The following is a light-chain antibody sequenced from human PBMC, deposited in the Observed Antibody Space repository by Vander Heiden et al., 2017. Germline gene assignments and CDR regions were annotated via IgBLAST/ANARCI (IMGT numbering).Light chain of an antibody. V-gene: IGLV1-40*01. Sequence: QSVLTQPPSVSGAPGQRVTISCTGSSSNIGAGYDVHWYQQLPATALKLLIYGNSNRPSGVPDRFSGSKSGTSASLTIAGRKAEDDEDYYCQAYDSSQRVFGGGTKLTVL. J-gene: IGLJ3*02. CDR3: QAYDSSQRV. CDR1: SSNIGAGYD. CDR2: GNS.